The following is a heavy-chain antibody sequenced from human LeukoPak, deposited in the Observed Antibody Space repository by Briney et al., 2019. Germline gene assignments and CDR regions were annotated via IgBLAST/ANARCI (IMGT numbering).Heavy chain of an antibody. V-gene: IGHV1-69*13. CDR2: IIPIFGTA. D-gene: IGHD3-3*01. CDR3: ARGRERFLEWLPTLYYYGMDV. J-gene: IGHJ6*02. Sequence: SVKVSCKASGGTFSSYAISWVRQAPGQGLEWMGGIIPIFGTANYAQKFQGRVTINADESTSTAYMELSSLRSEDTAVYYCARGRERFLEWLPTLYYYGMDVWGQGTTVTVSS. CDR1: GGTFSSYA.